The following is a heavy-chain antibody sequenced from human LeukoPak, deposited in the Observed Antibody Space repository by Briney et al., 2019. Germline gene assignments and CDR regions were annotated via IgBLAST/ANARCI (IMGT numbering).Heavy chain of an antibody. CDR1: GFTFNTYS. J-gene: IGHJ4*02. CDR2: ISSSSSSI. CDR3: ASVATSYSGYDFGL. V-gene: IGHV3-48*01. D-gene: IGHD5-12*01. Sequence: GGSLRLSCAASGFTFNTYSMNWVRQAPGKGLEWVSYISSSSSSIYYADSVKGRFTISRDNAKNSLYLQMNSLRAEDTAVYYCASVATSYSGYDFGLWGQGTLVTVSS.